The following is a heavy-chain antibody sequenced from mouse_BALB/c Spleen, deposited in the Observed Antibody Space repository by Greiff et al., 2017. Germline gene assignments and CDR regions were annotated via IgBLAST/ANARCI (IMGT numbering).Heavy chain of an antibody. Sequence: VQLQQSGAELVRPGASVKVSCKASGYAFTNYVIAWVKQRPGQGLEWIGVINPGSGGTNYNETFKGNATLTADKTSSTAYMQLSSLTSDDSAVYLGATNWGAYWGQGTPVTVSA. CDR1: GYAFTNYV. CDR3: ATNWGAY. D-gene: IGHD4-1*01. J-gene: IGHJ3*01. V-gene: IGHV1-54*01. CDR2: INPGSGGT.